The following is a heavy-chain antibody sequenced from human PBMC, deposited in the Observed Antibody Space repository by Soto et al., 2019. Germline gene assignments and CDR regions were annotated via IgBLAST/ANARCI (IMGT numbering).Heavy chain of an antibody. J-gene: IGHJ6*02. CDR1: VYSFTSYS. V-gene: IGHV5-51*01. Sequence: PAESVKISCHGSVYSFTSYSIGCVRQMPGKGLEWRGIIYPVDSDTRYSPSFQGQVTISDDKSISTAYLQWSSLKASDTAMYYCARRHLDYYGMDVWGQGTTVTVS. CDR3: ARRHLDYYGMDV. D-gene: IGHD2-8*01. CDR2: IYPVDSDT.